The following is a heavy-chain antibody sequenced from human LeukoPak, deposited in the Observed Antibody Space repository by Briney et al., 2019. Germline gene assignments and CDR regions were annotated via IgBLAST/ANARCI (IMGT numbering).Heavy chain of an antibody. J-gene: IGHJ4*02. V-gene: IGHV3-23*01. D-gene: IGHD5-18*01. CDR3: AKDLNRGYSYGSSFDY. CDR2: VSGSSGRI. CDR1: GFTFSNYA. Sequence: GGSLRLSCAASGFTFSNYAMNWVRQAPGKGLEWVSAVSGSSGRIYFADSVKGRFTISRDNFKNTLYLQMNSLRAEDTAVYYCAKDLNRGYSYGSSFDYWGQGTLVTVSS.